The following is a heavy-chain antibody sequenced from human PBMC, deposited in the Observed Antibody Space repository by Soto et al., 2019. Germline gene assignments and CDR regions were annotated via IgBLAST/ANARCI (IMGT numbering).Heavy chain of an antibody. J-gene: IGHJ4*02. Sequence: QVQLQESGPGLVKPSGTLSLTCAVSGGSISSSNWWSWVRQPPGKGLEWIGEIYHSGSTNYNPSLKSRVTISVDKSKNQFSLKLSSVTAADRAVYYCARSQDYDFWSGYYPYYFDYWGQGTLVTVSS. V-gene: IGHV4-4*02. CDR1: GGSISSSNW. D-gene: IGHD3-3*01. CDR2: IYHSGST. CDR3: ARSQDYDFWSGYYPYYFDY.